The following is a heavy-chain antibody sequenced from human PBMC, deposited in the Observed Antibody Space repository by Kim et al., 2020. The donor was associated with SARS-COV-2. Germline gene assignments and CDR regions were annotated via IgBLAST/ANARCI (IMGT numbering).Heavy chain of an antibody. Sequence: TNHNPYRKRRVTMSVDKSKNQLSLKLSSVTAADTALYYCARKGSIWYVDYWGQGTLVTVSS. V-gene: IGHV4-4*02. D-gene: IGHD6-13*01. CDR3: ARKGSIWYVDY. CDR2: T. J-gene: IGHJ4*02.